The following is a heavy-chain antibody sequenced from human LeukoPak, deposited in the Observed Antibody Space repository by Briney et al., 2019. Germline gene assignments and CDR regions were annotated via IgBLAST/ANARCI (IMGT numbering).Heavy chain of an antibody. CDR2: ISGSGGST. Sequence: GGSLRLSCAASGFTFSSYAMSWVRQAPGKGLEWVSAISGSGGSTYYADSVKGRFTISRDNSKNPLNLQMNGLNSEDTAVYCCAKDQRGSNWDDAFDILGQGTMVTVSS. CDR3: AKDQRGSNWDDAFDI. CDR1: GFTFSSYA. J-gene: IGHJ3*02. V-gene: IGHV3-23*01. D-gene: IGHD6-13*01.